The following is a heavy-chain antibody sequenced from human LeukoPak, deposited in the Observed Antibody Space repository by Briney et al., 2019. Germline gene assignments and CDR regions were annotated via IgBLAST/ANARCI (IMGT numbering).Heavy chain of an antibody. CDR1: GFTFSSYW. CDR3: ARDPYSGGYGDDYYYYMDV. CDR2: IKQDGSEK. Sequence: PGGSLRLSCAASGFTFSSYWMSWVRQAPGKGLEWVANIKQDGSEKYYVDSVKGRFTISRDNAQNSLYLHMGSLRAEDTAVYYCARDPYSGGYGDDYYYYMDVWGKGTTVNISS. V-gene: IGHV3-7*01. D-gene: IGHD1-26*01. J-gene: IGHJ6*03.